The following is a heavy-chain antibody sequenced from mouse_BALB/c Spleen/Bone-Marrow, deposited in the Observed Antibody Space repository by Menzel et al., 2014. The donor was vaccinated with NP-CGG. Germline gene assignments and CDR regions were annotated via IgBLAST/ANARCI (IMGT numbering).Heavy chain of an antibody. Sequence: SGPELVKPGASVKISCKTSGYTFTEYTMHWVKQSHGKSLEWIGSINPNNGGTSYNQKFMGKATLTVDKSSSTADMELRSLTSEDSAVYYCARISPWGFAYWGQGTLVTVSA. J-gene: IGHJ3*01. CDR3: ARISPWGFAY. D-gene: IGHD6-2*01. V-gene: IGHV1-22*01. CDR2: INPNNGGT. CDR1: GYTFTEYT.